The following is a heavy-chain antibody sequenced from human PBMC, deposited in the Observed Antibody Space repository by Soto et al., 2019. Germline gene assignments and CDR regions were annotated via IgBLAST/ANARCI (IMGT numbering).Heavy chain of an antibody. CDR2: IFHSGNT. V-gene: IGHV4-4*02. CDR1: SGSIDTTNW. CDR3: ARCTWGMDV. Sequence: QVQLQESGPGLVKPSGTLSLTCAVSSGSIDTTNWWSWVRQPPGKGLEWIGEIFHSGNTYYNPSLASRVTISVDTSKNQFSLNLRSVTAADTAVYYCARCTWGMDVWGQGTTVTVSS. J-gene: IGHJ6*02. D-gene: IGHD2-8*01.